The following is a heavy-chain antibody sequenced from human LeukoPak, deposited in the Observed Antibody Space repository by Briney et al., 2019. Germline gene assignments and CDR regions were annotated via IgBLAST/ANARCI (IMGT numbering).Heavy chain of an antibody. D-gene: IGHD6-19*01. V-gene: IGHV3-33*01. Sequence: GGSLRLSCAAPGFTFSSYGMHWVRQAPGKGLEWVAVIWYDGSNKYYADSVKGRFTISRDNSKNTLYLQMNSLRAEDTAVYYCARDWGSGWSLDAFDIWGQGTMVTVSS. J-gene: IGHJ3*02. CDR3: ARDWGSGWSLDAFDI. CDR1: GFTFSSYG. CDR2: IWYDGSNK.